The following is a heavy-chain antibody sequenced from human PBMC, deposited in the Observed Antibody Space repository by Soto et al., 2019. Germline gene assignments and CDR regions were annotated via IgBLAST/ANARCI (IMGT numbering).Heavy chain of an antibody. V-gene: IGHV3-23*01. CDR2: ISGSGGAT. CDR3: AKTANGWFSAFDI. D-gene: IGHD6-19*01. CDR1: GFTFSSYA. J-gene: IGHJ3*02. Sequence: EVQLLESGGGLVQPGGSLRLSCAASGFTFSSYAMSWVRQAPGKGLEWVSAISGSGGATYYADSVKGRFTFSRDNSKNPLYLQMISLTAEDTAVYSCAKTANGWFSAFDIWGQGTMVTVSS.